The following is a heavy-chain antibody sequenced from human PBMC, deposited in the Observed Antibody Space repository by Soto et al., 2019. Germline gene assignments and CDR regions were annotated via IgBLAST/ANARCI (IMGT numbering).Heavy chain of an antibody. CDR2: IYYSGST. V-gene: IGHV4-59*01. D-gene: IGHD3-3*01. CDR3: ARGTAYYDFWSGYPRFDY. J-gene: IGHJ4*02. CDR1: GGSISSYY. Sequence: KPSETLSLTCTVSGGSISSYYWSWIRQPPGKGLEWIGYIYYSGSTNYNPSPKSRVTISVDTSKNQFSLKLSSVTAADTAVYYCARGTAYYDFWSGYPRFDYWGQGTLVTVSS.